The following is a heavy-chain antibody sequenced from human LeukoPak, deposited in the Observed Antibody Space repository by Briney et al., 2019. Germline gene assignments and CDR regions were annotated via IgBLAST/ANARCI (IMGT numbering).Heavy chain of an antibody. CDR3: ASLYYYDSSGYYDDAFDI. J-gene: IGHJ3*02. CDR1: GFTFSSYW. V-gene: IGHV3-7*05. CDR2: LKQDGSEK. Sequence: GGSLRLSCAASGFTFSSYWMSWVRQAPGKGLEWVANLKQDGSEKYYVDSVKGRFTISRDNAKNSLYLQMNSLRAEDTAVYYCASLYYYDSSGYYDDAFDIWGQGTMVTVSS. D-gene: IGHD3-22*01.